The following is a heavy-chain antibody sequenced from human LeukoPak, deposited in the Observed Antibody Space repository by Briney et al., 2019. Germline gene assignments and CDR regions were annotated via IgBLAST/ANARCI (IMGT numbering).Heavy chain of an antibody. D-gene: IGHD6-19*01. J-gene: IGHJ2*01. CDR2: IYNSGST. Sequence: PSDTLSLTCTVSGGSISSYYWSWIRQPPGKGLEWIGYIYNSGSTNYYPSLKSRVTISVDTSKNQFSLKLTSVTAADTAVYYCARLVSVYWYFDLWGRGTLVTVSS. CDR3: ARLVSVYWYFDL. CDR1: GGSISSYY. V-gene: IGHV4-59*07.